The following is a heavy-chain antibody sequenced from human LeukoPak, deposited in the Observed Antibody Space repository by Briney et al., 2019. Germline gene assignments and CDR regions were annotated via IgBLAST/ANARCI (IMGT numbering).Heavy chain of an antibody. D-gene: IGHD5-18*01. Sequence: PGESQKISCKDSGYSFTSYWIGWVRQMPGKGLEWMGIIYPGDSDTRYSPSFQGQVTISADKSINTAYLQWSSLKASDTAIYYCARRGEAMDPFDYWGQGTMVTVSS. V-gene: IGHV5-51*03. CDR1: GYSFTSYW. J-gene: IGHJ4*02. CDR2: IYPGDSDT. CDR3: ARRGEAMDPFDY.